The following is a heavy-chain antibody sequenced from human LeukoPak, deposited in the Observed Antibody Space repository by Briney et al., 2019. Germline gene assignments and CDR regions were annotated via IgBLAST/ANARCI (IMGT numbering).Heavy chain of an antibody. CDR3: ARQSGSYYRPFDY. D-gene: IGHD1-26*01. CDR1: GYSFTSYW. V-gene: IGHV5-51*01. Sequence: GESLKISCKGSGYSFTSYWIGWVRQMPGKGLEWMGIIWPGDSDSKYSPSFQGQVTISVDKSSSTTYLQWSSLKTSDTAMYYCARQSGSYYRPFDYWGQGTLVIVSS. CDR2: IWPGDSDS. J-gene: IGHJ4*02.